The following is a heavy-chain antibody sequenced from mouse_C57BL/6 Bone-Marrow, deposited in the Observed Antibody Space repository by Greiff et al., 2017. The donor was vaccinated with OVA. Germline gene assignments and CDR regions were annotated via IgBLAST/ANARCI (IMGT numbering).Heavy chain of an antibody. CDR2: IYPGNSDT. D-gene: IGHD1-1*01. CDR1: GYTFTSYW. J-gene: IGHJ3*01. Sequence: EVQLQESGTVLVRPGASVKMSCKTSGYTFTSYWMHWVKQRPGQGLEWIGAIYPGNSDTSYNQKFKGKAKLTAATSASTAYMQLSSLTNEDSAVYYCTRALNYPAYWGQGTLVTVSA. V-gene: IGHV1-5*01. CDR3: TRALNYPAY.